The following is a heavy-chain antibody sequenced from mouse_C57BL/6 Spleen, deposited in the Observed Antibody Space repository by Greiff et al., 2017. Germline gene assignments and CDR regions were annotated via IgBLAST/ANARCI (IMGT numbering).Heavy chain of an antibody. V-gene: IGHV1-64*01. CDR3: ARSSIYAMDY. D-gene: IGHD2-10*02. CDR2: IHPNSGST. J-gene: IGHJ4*01. CDR1: GYTFTSYW. Sequence: QVQLQQPGAELVKPGASVKLSCKASGYTFTSYWMHWVKQRPGQGLEWIGMIHPNSGSTNYNEKFKGKATLTVDKSSSTAYMQLSSLTSEDSAVYYCARSSIYAMDYWGQGTSVTVSS.